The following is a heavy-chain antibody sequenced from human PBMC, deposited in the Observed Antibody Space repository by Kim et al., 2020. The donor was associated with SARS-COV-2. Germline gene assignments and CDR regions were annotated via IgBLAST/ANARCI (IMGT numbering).Heavy chain of an antibody. CDR3: ARDQKKTYYYDSSGYSPLDY. CDR1: GFTFSSYS. J-gene: IGHJ4*02. Sequence: GGSLRLSCAASGFTFSSYSMNWVRQAPGKGLEWVSSISSSSSYIYYADSVKGRFTISRDNAKNSLYLQMNSLRAEDTAVYYCARDQKKTYYYDSSGYSPLDYWGQGTLVTVSS. V-gene: IGHV3-21*01. CDR2: ISSSSSYI. D-gene: IGHD3-22*01.